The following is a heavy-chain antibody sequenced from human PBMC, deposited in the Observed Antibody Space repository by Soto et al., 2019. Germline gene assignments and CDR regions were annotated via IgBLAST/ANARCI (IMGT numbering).Heavy chain of an antibody. CDR1: GFTFSSYW. Sequence: GGSLRLSCAASGFTFSSYWMHWVRQAPGKGLVWVSRINSDGSSTSYADSVKGRFTISRDNAKNTLYLQMNSLRAEDTAVYYCARDLKYSSSPTYYYYYYGMDVWGQGTTVTVSS. CDR3: ARDLKYSSSPTYYYYYYGMDV. D-gene: IGHD6-6*01. CDR2: INSDGSST. V-gene: IGHV3-74*01. J-gene: IGHJ6*02.